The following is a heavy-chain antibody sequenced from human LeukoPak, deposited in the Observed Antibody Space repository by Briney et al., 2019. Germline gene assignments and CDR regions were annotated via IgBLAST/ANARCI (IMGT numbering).Heavy chain of an antibody. CDR2: IYYSGST. CDR3: ARGGTAVVTPYAFDI. CDR1: GGSISTYY. Sequence: SETLSLTRTVSGGSISTYYWSWIRQPPGKGLEWIGYIYYSGSTNYNPSVKSRVTMSVDTSKKQFSLNLSSLTAADTAVYYCARGGTAVVTPYAFDIWGQGTMVTVSS. V-gene: IGHV4-59*01. D-gene: IGHD4-23*01. J-gene: IGHJ3*02.